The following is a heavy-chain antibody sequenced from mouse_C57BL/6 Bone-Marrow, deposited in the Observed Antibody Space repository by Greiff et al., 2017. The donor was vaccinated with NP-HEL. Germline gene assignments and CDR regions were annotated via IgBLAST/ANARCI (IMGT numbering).Heavy chain of an antibody. Sequence: EVQLVESGGGLVKPGGSLKLSCAASGFTFSSYAMSWVRQTPEKRLEWVATISDGGSYTYYPDNVKGRFTISRDNAKNNLYLQMSHLKSEDTAMYYCARDPDWYFDVWGTGPTVTVSS. CDR2: ISDGGSYT. CDR1: GFTFSSYA. CDR3: ARDPDWYFDV. J-gene: IGHJ1*03. V-gene: IGHV5-4*01.